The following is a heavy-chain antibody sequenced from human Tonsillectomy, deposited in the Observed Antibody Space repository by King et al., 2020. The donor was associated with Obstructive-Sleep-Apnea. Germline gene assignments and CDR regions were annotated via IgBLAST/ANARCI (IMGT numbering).Heavy chain of an antibody. V-gene: IGHV3-30*04. J-gene: IGHJ4*02. CDR1: EFTFSDYT. CDR3: AREIRSRNSY. Sequence: VQLVESGGGVVQPGRSLRLSCAASEFTFSDYTMHWVRQAPGKRLEGVAVISYDGNTEYYADSVKGRFTISRDNSNNTLYLQMNTLRAEDTALYYCAREIRSRNSYWGQGTLVTVSS. CDR2: ISYDGNTE. D-gene: IGHD3-3*02.